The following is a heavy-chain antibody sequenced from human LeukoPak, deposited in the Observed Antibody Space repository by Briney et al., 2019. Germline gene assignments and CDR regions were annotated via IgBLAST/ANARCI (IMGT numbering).Heavy chain of an antibody. D-gene: IGHD3-10*01. CDR1: GFTFSSYS. J-gene: IGHJ4*02. Sequence: GGSLRLSCAASGFTFSSYSMGWVCQAPGKGLEWVSTFSGSGGTTYYADSVKGRFTVSRDNSKNTLYLQMNSLRAEGTAVYYCAKHRNFGELSPFDSWGQGTLVTVSS. CDR2: FSGSGGTT. CDR3: AKHRNFGELSPFDS. V-gene: IGHV3-23*01.